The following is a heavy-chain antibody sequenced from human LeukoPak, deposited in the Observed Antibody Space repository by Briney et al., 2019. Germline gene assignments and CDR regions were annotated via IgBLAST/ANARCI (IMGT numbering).Heavy chain of an antibody. CDR2: ITVSGGTT. Sequence: GGSLRLSCAASGFTFSSYWMHWVRQAPGKGLEWVSSITVSGGTTNYADSVKGRFTISRDNSKNTLYLQMNSLRAEDTAIYYCAKDPNGDYIGVFDTWGQGTKVTVSS. D-gene: IGHD2-8*01. CDR1: GFTFSSYW. V-gene: IGHV3-23*01. CDR3: AKDPNGDYIGVFDT. J-gene: IGHJ3*02.